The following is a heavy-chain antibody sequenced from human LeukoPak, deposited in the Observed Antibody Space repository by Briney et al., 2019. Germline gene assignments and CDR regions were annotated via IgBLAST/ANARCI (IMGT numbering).Heavy chain of an antibody. J-gene: IGHJ4*02. V-gene: IGHV3-48*02. CDR1: GFTFCSYS. CDR2: ISSSSSTI. CDR3: ARKGTLYSSGWYYFDY. D-gene: IGHD6-19*01. Sequence: GGSLRLSCAASGFTFCSYSKNWVRQAPGKGMEWVSYISSSSSTIYYADSVKGRFTISRDNAKNSLYLQMNSLRDEDTAVYYCARKGTLYSSGWYYFDYWGQGTLVTVSS.